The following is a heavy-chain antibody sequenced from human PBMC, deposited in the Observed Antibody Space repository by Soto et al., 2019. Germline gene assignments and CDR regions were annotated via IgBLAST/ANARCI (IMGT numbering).Heavy chain of an antibody. CDR1: GYSFTTYV. CDR3: AREGISVTTSAYNWFDP. CDR2: IHTGNGNT. J-gene: IGHJ5*02. Sequence: QVQLVQSGAEVKKPGASVKVSCKASGYSFTTYVIHWVRQAPGQRLEWMGWIHTGNGNTKFSQNFQGRVTITSDTSATTAYMELSSLRSEDTAVYYCAREGISVTTSAYNWFDPWGQGTLVTVSS. D-gene: IGHD4-4*01. V-gene: IGHV1-3*04.